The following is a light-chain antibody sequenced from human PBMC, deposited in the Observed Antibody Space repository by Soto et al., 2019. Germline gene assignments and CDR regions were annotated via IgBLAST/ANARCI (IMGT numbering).Light chain of an antibody. V-gene: IGKV1-27*01. Sequence: IQMTQSPTSLSASVGDRVTITCRASQDIRNFVAWYQQKPGKAPKLLIYAASTLQSGVPSRFSGSGSGTAFTLTINSLPPEDVATYSCQKYSSVPVFGPGTKVEIK. CDR1: QDIRNF. J-gene: IGKJ3*01. CDR3: QKYSSVPV. CDR2: AAS.